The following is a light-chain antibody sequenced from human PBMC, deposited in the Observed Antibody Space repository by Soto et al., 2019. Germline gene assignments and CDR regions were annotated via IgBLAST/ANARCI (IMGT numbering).Light chain of an antibody. CDR3: QQFASSPGFT. V-gene: IGKV3-20*01. J-gene: IGKJ3*01. CDR2: GAS. Sequence: EIVLTQSPGTLSLSPGERATLSCRASQTINNRYLAWYQQKPGQAPRLLIYGASSRATGIPDRFSGSGSVTDFTLTISRLEPEDFAVYYCQQFASSPGFTFGPGTKVDMK. CDR1: QTINNRY.